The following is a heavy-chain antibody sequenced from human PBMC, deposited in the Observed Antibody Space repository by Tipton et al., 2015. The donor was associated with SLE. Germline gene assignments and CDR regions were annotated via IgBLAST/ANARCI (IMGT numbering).Heavy chain of an antibody. Sequence: LRLSCAVYGGSFSAYYWSWIRQPPGKGLEWIGEINHSGSTNYNPSLKSRVTISVDTSKNQFSLKLSSVTAEDTAVYYCARGRGLLWFGESLTQDAFDIWGQGTMVTVSS. CDR2: INHSGST. D-gene: IGHD3-10*01. CDR1: GGSFSAYY. V-gene: IGHV4-34*01. CDR3: ARGRGLLWFGESLTQDAFDI. J-gene: IGHJ3*02.